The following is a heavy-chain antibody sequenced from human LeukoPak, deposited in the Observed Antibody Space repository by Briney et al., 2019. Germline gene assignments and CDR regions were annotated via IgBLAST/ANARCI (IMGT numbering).Heavy chain of an antibody. J-gene: IGHJ6*02. CDR3: ARDSYGMDV. CDR1: GFTFSNYG. Sequence: GRSLRLSCAAFGFTFSNYGMHWVRQAPCKGLEWVAFISYDGTNKLYADSVRGRFTISRDNSESSLYLQMNSLRTEDTGVCYCARDSYGMDVWGQGTTVTVSS. V-gene: IGHV3-30*03. CDR2: ISYDGTNK.